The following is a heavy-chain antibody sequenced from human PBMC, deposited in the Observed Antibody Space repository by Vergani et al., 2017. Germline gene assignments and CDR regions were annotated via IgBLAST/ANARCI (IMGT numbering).Heavy chain of an antibody. CDR2: VKWNGDSS. Sequence: EVQLVESGGGVVRPGGSLRLLCAASGFNFGDYDMNWVRQAPGKGLEWVSRVKWNGDSSVYADSVKGRFTISRDNAKNSLYLQMTSLRAEDTAFYYCARRGSGNTYYFDYWGQGALVTVSS. J-gene: IGHJ4*02. V-gene: IGHV3-20*04. CDR3: ARRGSGNTYYFDY. CDR1: GFNFGDYD. D-gene: IGHD3-10*01.